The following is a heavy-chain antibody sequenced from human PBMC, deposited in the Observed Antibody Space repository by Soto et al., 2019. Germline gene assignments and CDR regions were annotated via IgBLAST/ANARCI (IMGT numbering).Heavy chain of an antibody. D-gene: IGHD2-15*01. CDR1: GYSFTSYG. V-gene: IGHV1-18*01. J-gene: IGHJ4*02. CDR3: ARDLRGYCSGGSCLEYDY. Sequence: ASVKVSCKASGYSFTSYGISWVRQAPGQGLEWMGWISAYNGNTHYAQKVQGRVTMTTDTPTSTAYMELRSLRSDDTAVYYFARDLRGYCSGGSCLEYDYWGQGTLVTVSS. CDR2: ISAYNGNT.